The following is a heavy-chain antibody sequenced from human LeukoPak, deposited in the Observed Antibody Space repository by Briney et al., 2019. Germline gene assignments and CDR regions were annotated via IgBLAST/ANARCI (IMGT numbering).Heavy chain of an antibody. J-gene: IGHJ4*02. CDR2: IYPDDSDT. CDR3: ARQEGATRDY. Sequence: GESLKISCKGSGYSFPTFWIGWVRQMPGKGLGWMGIIYPDDSDTRYSPSFQGQVTISADKSISTAYLQWSSLKASDTAMYYGARQEGATRDYWGQGTLVTVSS. D-gene: IGHD1-26*01. CDR1: GYSFPTFW. V-gene: IGHV5-51*01.